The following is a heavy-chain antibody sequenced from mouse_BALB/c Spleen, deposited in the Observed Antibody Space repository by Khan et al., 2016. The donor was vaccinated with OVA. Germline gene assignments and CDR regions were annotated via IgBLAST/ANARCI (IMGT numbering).Heavy chain of an antibody. Sequence: VQLQESGPGLVAPSQSLSITCTISGFSLTSYGIHWVRQPPGKGLEWLVVIWSDGSTTYNSTLKSRLSITKDNSKSQVFLKMNSLQTDDTAMYYCARQPYYPYYVMDYWGQGTSVTVSS. CDR2: IWSDGST. CDR3: ARQPYYPYYVMDY. J-gene: IGHJ4*01. CDR1: GFSLTSYG. D-gene: IGHD2-10*01. V-gene: IGHV2-6-1*01.